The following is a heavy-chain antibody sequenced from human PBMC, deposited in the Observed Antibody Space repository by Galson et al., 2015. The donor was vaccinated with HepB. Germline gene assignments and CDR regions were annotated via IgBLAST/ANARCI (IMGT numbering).Heavy chain of an antibody. J-gene: IGHJ4*02. CDR2: ISYRGDNT. CDR3: AKRSCTSGSCFFFYY. D-gene: IGHD2-15*01. Sequence: SLRLSCAASGFRFSTLAMSWVRQAPGKGPEWVSTISYRGDNTYYADSVKGRFTISRDDSKNTLYLQLNSLRAEDTAVYYCAKRSCTSGSCFFFYYWGQGTLVTVSS. V-gene: IGHV3-23*01. CDR1: GFRFSTLA.